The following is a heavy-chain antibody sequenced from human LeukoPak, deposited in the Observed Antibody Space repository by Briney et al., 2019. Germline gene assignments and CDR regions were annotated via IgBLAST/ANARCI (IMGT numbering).Heavy chain of an antibody. D-gene: IGHD6-19*01. Sequence: GRSLRLSCAASGFTFATYGMHWVRQAPGKGLEWVAFIWSDETHKYYADSVKGRFNISRDNSKNTLFLEMNNLRAEDTAVYYCVGDPPQSGWAFAYWGQGILVAVSS. V-gene: IGHV3-33*01. J-gene: IGHJ4*02. CDR3: VGDPPQSGWAFAY. CDR1: GFTFATYG. CDR2: IWSDETHK.